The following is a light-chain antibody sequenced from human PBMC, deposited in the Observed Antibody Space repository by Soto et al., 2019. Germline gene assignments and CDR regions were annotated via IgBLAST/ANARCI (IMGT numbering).Light chain of an antibody. CDR1: SSDVGDYNY. J-gene: IGLJ1*01. Sequence: LPQPASVSGSPGQSITISCTGTSSDVGDYNYVSWYQQHPGKAPKLMIYEVSNRPSGVSNRFSGSKSGNTASLTISGLQAEDEADYYCSSYTSSNTYVFGTGTKATVL. V-gene: IGLV2-14*01. CDR2: EVS. CDR3: SSYTSSNTYV.